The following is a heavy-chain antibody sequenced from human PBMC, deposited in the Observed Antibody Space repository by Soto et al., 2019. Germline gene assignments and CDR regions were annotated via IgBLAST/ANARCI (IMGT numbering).Heavy chain of an antibody. CDR1: GFTFSSYG. D-gene: IGHD4-17*01. V-gene: IGHV3-30*03. CDR2: ISYDGTDK. CDR3: AIAAGDYGGNAYYYCGMDV. J-gene: IGHJ6*02. Sequence: QVQLVESGGGVVQPGRSLRLSCAASGFTFSSYGMHWVRQAPGKGLEWVAVISYDGTDKYYAGSVKGRFTISRDNSKNSLYRQMNSLRADDTAVYYFAIAAGDYGGNAYYYCGMDVWGQGTTVTVSS.